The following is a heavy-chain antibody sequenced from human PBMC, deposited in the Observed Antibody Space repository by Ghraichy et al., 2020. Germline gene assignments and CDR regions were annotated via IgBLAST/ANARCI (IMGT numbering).Heavy chain of an antibody. D-gene: IGHD6-13*01. CDR3: ARDHFRLQPAAAVAFDI. J-gene: IGHJ3*02. CDR2: ISAYNGNT. Sequence: ASVKVSCKASGYTFTSYGISWVRQAPGQGLEWMGWISAYNGNTNYAQKLQGRVTMTTDTSTSTAYMELRSLRSDDTAVYYCARDHFRLQPAAAVAFDIWGQGTMVTVSS. CDR1: GYTFTSYG. V-gene: IGHV1-18*04.